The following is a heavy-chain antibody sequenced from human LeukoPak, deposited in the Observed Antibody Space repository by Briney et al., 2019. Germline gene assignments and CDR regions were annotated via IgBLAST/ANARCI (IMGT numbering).Heavy chain of an antibody. CDR1: GFTFTTYA. Sequence: QPGGSLRLSCVTSGFTFTTYAMMWVRQAPGKGLEWVSGISGSGGSTHYAASVKGRFTISRDNAENTVYLQMNSLRAEDTALYYCAKNWGFSVATAGCDYWGQGTLVTVSS. CDR2: ISGSGGST. V-gene: IGHV3-23*01. D-gene: IGHD6-13*01. J-gene: IGHJ4*02. CDR3: AKNWGFSVATAGCDY.